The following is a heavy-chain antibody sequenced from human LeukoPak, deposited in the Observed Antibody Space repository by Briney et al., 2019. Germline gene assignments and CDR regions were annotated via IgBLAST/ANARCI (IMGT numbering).Heavy chain of an antibody. V-gene: IGHV3-30*18. CDR1: GFSFSSYG. J-gene: IGHJ4*02. CDR2: ISYDGSYK. D-gene: IGHD1-7*01. Sequence: GRSLRLSCAASGFSFSSYGMHWVRQAPGKGLEWVAVISYDGSYKYYGDSVKGRFTISRDNSKNTLYLQMNSLRTEDTAVYYCAKVRVVFNWNYAYYFDSWGQGTLVTVSS. CDR3: AKVRVVFNWNYAYYFDS.